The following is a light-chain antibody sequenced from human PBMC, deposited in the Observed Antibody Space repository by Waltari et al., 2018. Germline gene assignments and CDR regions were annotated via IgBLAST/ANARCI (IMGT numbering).Light chain of an antibody. Sequence: DIQMTQSPSTLSASVGDRVSITCRASQSIGEWLAWFQQKPGKAPRVVMFKASTLETGVPSRVSGSGSGTEFTLTISSLQPDDFATYYCQQYNSYSPYTFGQGTKLEIK. CDR3: QQYNSYSPYT. CDR2: KAS. J-gene: IGKJ2*01. CDR1: QSIGEW. V-gene: IGKV1-5*03.